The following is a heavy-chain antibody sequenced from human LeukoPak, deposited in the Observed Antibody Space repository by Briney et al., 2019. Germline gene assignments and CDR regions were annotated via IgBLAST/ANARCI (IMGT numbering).Heavy chain of an antibody. CDR3: ARVQRVTFPLRYYFDY. V-gene: IGHV1-8*01. D-gene: IGHD3-10*01. CDR2: MNPNTANA. J-gene: IGHJ4*02. Sequence: ASVKVSCKASGYSFTSYDLNWVRQAAGQGLEWMGWMNPNTANAAYAQNFQGRVTMTRSTSTSTAYMELSSLRSEDTAVYYCARVQRVTFPLRYYFDYWGQGTLVTVSS. CDR1: GYSFTSYD.